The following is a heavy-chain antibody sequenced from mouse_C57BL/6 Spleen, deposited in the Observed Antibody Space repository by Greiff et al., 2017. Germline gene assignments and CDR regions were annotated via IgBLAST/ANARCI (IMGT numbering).Heavy chain of an antibody. CDR3: AREEATVLFAY. Sequence: VQLQQSGAELVKPGASVKISCKASGYAFSSYWMNWVKQRPGKGLEWIGQIYPGDGDTNYNGKFKGKATLTADKASSTAYMQLSSLTSEDSAVYFGAREEATVLFAYWGQGTLVTVSA. J-gene: IGHJ3*01. V-gene: IGHV1-80*01. D-gene: IGHD4-1*02. CDR2: IYPGDGDT. CDR1: GYAFSSYW.